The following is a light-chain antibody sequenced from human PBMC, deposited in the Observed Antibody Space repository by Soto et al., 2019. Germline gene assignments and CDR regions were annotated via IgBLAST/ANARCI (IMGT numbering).Light chain of an antibody. CDR1: SSNIGSNT. J-gene: IGLJ1*01. CDR2: TDN. Sequence: QSVLTQPPSTSGTPGQRVTISCSGSSSNIGSNTVNWYQQLPGTAPKLLIYTDNQRPSAVPDRFSGSKSGTSASLAISGLQSEDEADYYCAAWDDNLNGLYVFGPGTKLTVL. V-gene: IGLV1-44*01. CDR3: AAWDDNLNGLYV.